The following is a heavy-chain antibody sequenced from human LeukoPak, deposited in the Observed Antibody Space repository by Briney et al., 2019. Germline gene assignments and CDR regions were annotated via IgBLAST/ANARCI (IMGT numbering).Heavy chain of an antibody. J-gene: IGHJ6*02. D-gene: IGHD1-26*01. V-gene: IGHV1-46*01. Sequence: ASVTVSCKASGYTFTSYYMHWVRQAPGQGLEWMGIINPSGGSTSYAQKFQGRVTMTRDTSTSTVYMELSSLRSEDTAVYYCARPKKTRDVSGSYPLYGMDVWGQGTTVTVFS. CDR2: INPSGGST. CDR1: GYTFTSYY. CDR3: ARPKKTRDVSGSYPLYGMDV.